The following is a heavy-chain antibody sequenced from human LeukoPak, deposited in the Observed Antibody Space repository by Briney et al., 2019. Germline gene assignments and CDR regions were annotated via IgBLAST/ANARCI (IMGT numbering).Heavy chain of an antibody. Sequence: LSGGSLRLSCAASEFSVGSNYMTWVRQAPGKGLEWVSLIYSGGSTYYADSVKGRFTISRDNSKNTLYLQMNSLRAEDTAVYYCARRDVWGSYRNFDYWGQGTLVTVSS. D-gene: IGHD3-16*02. V-gene: IGHV3-66*01. CDR2: IYSGGST. CDR1: EFSVGSNY. J-gene: IGHJ4*02. CDR3: ARRDVWGSYRNFDY.